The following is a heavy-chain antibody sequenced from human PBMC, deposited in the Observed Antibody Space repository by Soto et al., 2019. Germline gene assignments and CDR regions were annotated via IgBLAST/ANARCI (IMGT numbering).Heavy chain of an antibody. CDR2: IKQDGSEK. CDR3: AREVVSAAGNYYYYYMDV. Sequence: GGSLRLSCAASGFTFSSYWMSWVRQAPGKGLEWVANIKQDGSEKYYVDSVKGRFTISRDNAKNSLYLQMNSLRAEDTAVYYCAREVVSAAGNYYYYYMDVRGKGTTVTVSS. V-gene: IGHV3-7*01. D-gene: IGHD6-13*01. J-gene: IGHJ6*03. CDR1: GFTFSSYW.